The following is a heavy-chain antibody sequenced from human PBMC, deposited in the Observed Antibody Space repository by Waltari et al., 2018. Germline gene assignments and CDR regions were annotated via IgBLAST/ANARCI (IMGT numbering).Heavy chain of an antibody. CDR2: LYRGGTT. V-gene: IGHV4-38-2*02. D-gene: IGHD2-21*02. J-gene: IGHJ5*02. Sequence: QVQLQESGPGLVKPSETLSLTCGVSAYSISSGYYWGWIRHPPGKGLEWIGSLYRGGTTKYNPSLKSRVTISADTSKNQFSLKLSSVTAADTAVYYCARDRGDSFDPWGQGTLVTVSS. CDR1: AYSISSGYY. CDR3: ARDRGDSFDP.